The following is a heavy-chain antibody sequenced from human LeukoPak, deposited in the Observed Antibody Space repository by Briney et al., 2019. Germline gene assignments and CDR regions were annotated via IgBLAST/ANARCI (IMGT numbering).Heavy chain of an antibody. Sequence: PSETLSLTCTVSGGSLVSGTFYWGWVRQPAGKGLEWVGRIYSSGATSYNPSLKSRVTISVDTSKNQFSLKLTSVTGADTAVYYCARAYSPTDYFDYWGQGTLVTVSS. CDR1: GGSLVSGTFY. J-gene: IGHJ4*02. CDR2: IYSSGAT. D-gene: IGHD5-12*01. V-gene: IGHV4-61*02. CDR3: ARAYSPTDYFDY.